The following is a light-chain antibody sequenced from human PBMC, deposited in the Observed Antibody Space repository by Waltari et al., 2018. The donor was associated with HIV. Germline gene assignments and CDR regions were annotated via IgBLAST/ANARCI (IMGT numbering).Light chain of an antibody. CDR2: MNE. CDR1: GSNIGTYS. CDR3: AVWDDSLGGAV. Sequence: QSVVTQPPPASGTPGQRVTISCSGSGSNIGTYSVNWYQHFPGTAPKLLIYMNEKRRSGFPGLFSGSQSGPSASRASIGLQYDDEDDYYCAVWDDSLGGAVFGGGTKLTVL. V-gene: IGLV1-47*01. J-gene: IGLJ2*01.